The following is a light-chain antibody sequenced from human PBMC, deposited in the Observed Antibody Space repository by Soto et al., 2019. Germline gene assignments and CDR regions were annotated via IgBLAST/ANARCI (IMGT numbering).Light chain of an antibody. CDR3: QQYYTYPQIP. Sequence: AIRMTQSPSSFSASTGDRVTITCRASQGISSYLDWYQQKPGKAPKLLIYAASTLQSGVPSRFSGSGSGTDFTLTITCLQSEDFATYYCQQYYTYPQIPFGQGTRLEIX. V-gene: IGKV1-8*01. CDR2: AAS. CDR1: QGISSY. J-gene: IGKJ5*01.